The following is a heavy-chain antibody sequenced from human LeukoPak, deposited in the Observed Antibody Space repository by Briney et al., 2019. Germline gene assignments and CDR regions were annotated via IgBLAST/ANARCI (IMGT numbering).Heavy chain of an antibody. CDR3: ARVGGRYPYYYYYMDV. CDR2: IYTSGST. D-gene: IGHD1-26*01. CDR1: GGSISSYY. V-gene: IGHV4-4*07. J-gene: IGHJ6*03. Sequence: SETLSLTCTVSGGSISSYYWSWIRQPAGKGLEWIGRIYTSGSTNYNPSLKSRVTMSVDTSKNQFSLKLSSVTAADTAVYYCARVGGRYPYYYYYMDVWGKGTTVPVSS.